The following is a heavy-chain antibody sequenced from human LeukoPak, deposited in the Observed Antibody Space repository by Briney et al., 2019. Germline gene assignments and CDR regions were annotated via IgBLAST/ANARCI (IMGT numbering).Heavy chain of an antibody. CDR2: IWYDGSNK. J-gene: IGHJ6*03. CDR3: AKGGYTNYPDGYYYMDV. V-gene: IGHV3-33*06. CDR1: GFSFSSYG. Sequence: GMSLRLSCAASGFSFSSYGMHWVRQAPGKGLEWVAIIWYDGSNKYYADSMKGRFTISRDNSRNTLYLQMNSLRAEDTAVYYCAKGGYTNYPDGYYYMDVWGKGTTVTVSS. D-gene: IGHD4-11*01.